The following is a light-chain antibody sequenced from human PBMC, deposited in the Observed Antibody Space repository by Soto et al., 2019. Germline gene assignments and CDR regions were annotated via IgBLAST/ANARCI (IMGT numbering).Light chain of an antibody. CDR1: RSVSSSY. CDR3: QQCATAPYT. CDR2: ATT. J-gene: IGKJ2*01. Sequence: EIVLTQSPGTLSLSPGDTATLFCRASRSVSSSYLAWYQQKPGQAPRLLIYATTFRATAIPDRFSGSGSGTDFTLTISRLEPEDFSVYYCQQCATAPYTFGQGTKVEIK. V-gene: IGKV3-20*01.